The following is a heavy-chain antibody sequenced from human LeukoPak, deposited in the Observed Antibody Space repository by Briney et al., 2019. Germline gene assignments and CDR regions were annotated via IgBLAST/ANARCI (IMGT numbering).Heavy chain of an antibody. CDR3: ARDQNGMDV. J-gene: IGHJ6*02. Sequence: ASVKVSCKASGYTFTSYDINWVRQAPGQGLEWMGWINPKSGGTNYAQKVQGRVTMTRDTSISTVYMELSRLRSDDTAVYYCARDQNGMDVWGQGTTVTVSS. CDR2: INPKSGGT. V-gene: IGHV1-2*02. CDR1: GYTFTSYD.